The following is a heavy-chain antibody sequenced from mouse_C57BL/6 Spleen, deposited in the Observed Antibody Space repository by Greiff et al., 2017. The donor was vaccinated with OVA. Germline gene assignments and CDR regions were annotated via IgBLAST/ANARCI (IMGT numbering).Heavy chain of an antibody. CDR2: ISSGSSTI. J-gene: IGHJ3*01. CDR3: ARDSIYYDYDWFAY. CDR1: GFTFSDYG. D-gene: IGHD2-4*01. Sequence: EVKLVESGGGLVKPGGSLKLSCAASGFTFSDYGMHWVRQAPEKGLEWVAYISSGSSTIYYADTVKGRFTISRDNAKNTLFLQMTSLRSEDTAMYYCARDSIYYDYDWFAYWGQGTLVTVSA. V-gene: IGHV5-17*01.